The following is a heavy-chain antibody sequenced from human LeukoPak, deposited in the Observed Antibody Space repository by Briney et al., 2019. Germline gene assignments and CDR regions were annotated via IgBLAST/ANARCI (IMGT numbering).Heavy chain of an antibody. CDR3: ARRPSGSYFGY. CDR2: IYNSGST. D-gene: IGHD1-26*01. CDR1: GGSIDTSYYY. V-gene: IGHV4-39*01. Sequence: RSSETLSLTCSVSGGSIDTSYYYCDWIRQPPGKGLEWIGCIYNSGSTYYNPSLKSRVTISVDTSKKQFSLKLSSMTAADTAVYYCARRPSGSYFGYWGQGTLVTVSS. J-gene: IGHJ4*02.